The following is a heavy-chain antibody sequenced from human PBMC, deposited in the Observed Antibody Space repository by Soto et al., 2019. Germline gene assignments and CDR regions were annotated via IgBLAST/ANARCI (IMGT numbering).Heavy chain of an antibody. J-gene: IGHJ5*02. CDR1: GGSISDISYC. Sequence: SETLSLTCTVSGGSISDISYCWGWIRQPPGKGLQWIGCMFYSGATYYNPSLKNRVTLSVDTSNNEFSLKLVSVTAPDTAVYYCARHKSGSDWLDPWGQGTPVTVSS. CDR2: MFYSGAT. CDR3: ARHKSGSDWLDP. D-gene: IGHD2-15*01. V-gene: IGHV4-39*01.